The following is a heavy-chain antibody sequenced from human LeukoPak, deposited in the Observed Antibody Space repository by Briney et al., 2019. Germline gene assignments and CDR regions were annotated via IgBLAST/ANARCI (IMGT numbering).Heavy chain of an antibody. J-gene: IGHJ4*02. D-gene: IGHD4-23*01. CDR1: GFIFSSYS. Sequence: PGGSLRLSCAASGFIFSSYSMNWVRQAPGKGLEWVSYISSSSVTIYYADSVKGRFTISRDNAENSLYLQMNSLRAEDTAVYYCARDPRSTVVTPSPYFDYWGQGTLDTVSS. V-gene: IGHV3-48*01. CDR2: ISSSSVTI. CDR3: ARDPRSTVVTPSPYFDY.